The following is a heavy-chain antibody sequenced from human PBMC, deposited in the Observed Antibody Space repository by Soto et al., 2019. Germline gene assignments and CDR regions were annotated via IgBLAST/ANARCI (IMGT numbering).Heavy chain of an antibody. CDR3: ATITLTPGAFDI. CDR1: GGSISSGDYY. CDR2: IYYSGST. D-gene: IGHD1-20*01. Sequence: PSETLSLTCTVSGGSISSGDYYWSWIRQPPGKGLEWIGYIYYSGSTNYNPSLKSRVTISVDTSKNQFSLKLSSVTAADTAVYYCATITLTPGAFDIWGQGTMVTVSS. V-gene: IGHV4-61*08. J-gene: IGHJ3*02.